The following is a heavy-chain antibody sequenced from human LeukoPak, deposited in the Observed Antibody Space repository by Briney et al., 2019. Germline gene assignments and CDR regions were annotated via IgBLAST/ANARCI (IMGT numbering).Heavy chain of an antibody. V-gene: IGHV4-38-2*02. CDR2: IYHSGST. CDR3: ARFSYAVTYDY. CDR1: GYSISSGYY. D-gene: IGHD4-17*01. J-gene: IGHJ4*02. Sequence: SSETLSLTCTVSGYSISSGYYWGWIRQPPGKGLEWIGSIYHSGSTYYNPSLKSRVTISVDTSKNQFSLKPSSVTAADTAVYYCARFSYAVTYDYWGQGTLVTVSS.